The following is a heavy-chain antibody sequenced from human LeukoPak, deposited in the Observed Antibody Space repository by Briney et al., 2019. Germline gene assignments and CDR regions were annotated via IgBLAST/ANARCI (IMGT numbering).Heavy chain of an antibody. Sequence: AGRSLRLSCEASGFTFSSYGMHWVRQAPGKGLEWVAVIWYDGSKKYYGGSVKGRFTISRDNSKNTLYLQMNSLRGEDTAIYYCARDLAARHFDYWGQGTLVTVSS. V-gene: IGHV3-33*01. CDR3: ARDLAARHFDY. CDR1: GFTFSSYG. D-gene: IGHD6-6*01. J-gene: IGHJ4*02. CDR2: IWYDGSKK.